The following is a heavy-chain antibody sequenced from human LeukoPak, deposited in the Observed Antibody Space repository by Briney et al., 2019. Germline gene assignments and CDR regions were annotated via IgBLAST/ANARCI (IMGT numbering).Heavy chain of an antibody. CDR2: TYYRSKWYF. Sequence: SQTLSHTCVISGDSVSSNSAAWNWIRQSPSRGLEWLGRTYYRSKWYFDYAVSVKSRMTINPDTSKNQFSLQLNSVTPEDTAVYYCARGGSGTTVSLFAYWGQGILVTVSS. CDR3: ARGGSGTTVSLFAY. J-gene: IGHJ4*02. CDR1: GDSVSSNSAA. D-gene: IGHD1-1*01. V-gene: IGHV6-1*01.